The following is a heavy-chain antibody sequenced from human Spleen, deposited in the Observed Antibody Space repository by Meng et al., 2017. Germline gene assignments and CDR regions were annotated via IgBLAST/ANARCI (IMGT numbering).Heavy chain of an antibody. Sequence: SQTLSLTCAVSGYSISSGYYWGWIRQPPGKGLEWIGSIYNSGSTRDNPSLKSRVTISVDTSKNHFSLRLTSVTAADTAVYYCARHYDILSGMDVWGQGTTVTVSS. D-gene: IGHD3-9*01. CDR2: IYNSGST. CDR1: GYSISSGYY. J-gene: IGHJ6*02. V-gene: IGHV4-38-2*01. CDR3: ARHYDILSGMDV.